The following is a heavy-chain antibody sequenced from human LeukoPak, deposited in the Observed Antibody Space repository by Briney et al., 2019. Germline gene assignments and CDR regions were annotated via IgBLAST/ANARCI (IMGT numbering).Heavy chain of an antibody. CDR1: GYSISSSNW. CDR3: ARSVDGGTSPFDY. CDR2: VCYSGST. Sequence: SDTLSLTCTVSGYSISSSNWWGWIRQPPGKGLEWIGYVCYSGSTYYNPSLKSRVTMSVDTSKNQFSLKLSSVAAVDTAVYYCARSVDGGTSPFDYWGQGTLVTVSS. V-gene: IGHV4-28*01. D-gene: IGHD4-23*01. J-gene: IGHJ4*02.